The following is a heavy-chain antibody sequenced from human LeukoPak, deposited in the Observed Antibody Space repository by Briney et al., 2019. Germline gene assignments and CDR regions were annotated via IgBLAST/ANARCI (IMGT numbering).Heavy chain of an antibody. J-gene: IGHJ4*02. V-gene: IGHV3-48*01. CDR1: GFTFSSYS. D-gene: IGHD2-2*02. CDR2: VSSSSDSI. Sequence: GGSLRLSCAASGFTFSSYSMSWVRQAPGKGLEWVSYVSSSSDSIYYADSVKGRFTISRDNAKSSLYLQMNSLRAEDTAVYYCASLGCTSTSCYNYWGQGTLVTVSS. CDR3: ASLGCTSTSCYNY.